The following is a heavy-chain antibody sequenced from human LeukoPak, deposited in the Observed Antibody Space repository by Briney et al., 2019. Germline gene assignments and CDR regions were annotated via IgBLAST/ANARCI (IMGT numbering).Heavy chain of an antibody. V-gene: IGHV1-2*02. Sequence: ASVKVSCKASAYTFTGYYMHWVRQAPGQGLEWMGWINPNSGGTNYAQKFQGRVTMTRDTSISTAYMELSRLRSDDTAVYYCARRRGQQLGGFDPWGQGTLVTVSS. CDR2: INPNSGGT. D-gene: IGHD6-13*01. CDR3: ARRRGQQLGGFDP. J-gene: IGHJ5*02. CDR1: AYTFTGYY.